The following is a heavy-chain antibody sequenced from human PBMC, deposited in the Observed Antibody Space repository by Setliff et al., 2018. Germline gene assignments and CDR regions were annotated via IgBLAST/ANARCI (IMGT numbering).Heavy chain of an antibody. V-gene: IGHV3-7*01. CDR2: INQDGSEK. CDR3: ARDVVRTFPA. J-gene: IGHJ4*02. CDR1: GFSFNKHA. Sequence: GGSLRLSCAASGFSFNKHAMHWVRQAPGKGLEWVANINQDGSEKYYVASVKGRFTISRDNAKNSLYLQMSSLTAEDTAVYYCARDVVRTFPAWGQGTLVTVSS. D-gene: IGHD3-16*01.